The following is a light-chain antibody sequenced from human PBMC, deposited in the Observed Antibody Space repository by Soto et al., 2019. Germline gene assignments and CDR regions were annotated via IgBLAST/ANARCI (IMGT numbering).Light chain of an antibody. V-gene: IGKV3-20*01. Sequence: ELVLTRSPGTRSLSPGERATLSCRASQSVSSSYLAWYQQKPGQAPRLLIYGASSRATGLPAWFSGSGSGTEFTLTTSHLQSEDFAVYYCQHYNNSPHTFGQGTKVDTK. J-gene: IGKJ1*01. CDR1: QSVSSSY. CDR3: QHYNNSPHT. CDR2: GAS.